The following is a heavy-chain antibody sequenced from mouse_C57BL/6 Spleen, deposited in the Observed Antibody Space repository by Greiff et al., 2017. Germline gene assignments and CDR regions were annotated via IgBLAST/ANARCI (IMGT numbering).Heavy chain of an antibody. CDR1: GYAFSSSW. CDR2: IYPGDGDT. CDR3: AREDLGLRHFAY. Sequence: VQLQQSGPELVKPGASVKISCKASGYAFSSSWMNWVKQRPGKGLEWIGRIYPGDGDTNYNGKFKGKATLTADKSSSTAYMQLSSLTSEDSAVYFCAREDLGLRHFAYWGQGTLVTVSA. D-gene: IGHD2-4*01. V-gene: IGHV1-82*01. J-gene: IGHJ3*01.